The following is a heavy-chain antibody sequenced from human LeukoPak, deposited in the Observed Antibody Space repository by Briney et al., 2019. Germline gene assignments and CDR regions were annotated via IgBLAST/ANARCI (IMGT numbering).Heavy chain of an antibody. CDR1: GGSISSYY. V-gene: IGHV4-59*08. D-gene: IGHD1-26*01. J-gene: IGHJ5*02. Sequence: SETLSLTCTVSGGSISSYYWSWIRQPPGKGLEWIGYIYYTGSTNYNPSLKSRVTISVDTSKNQFSLNLSSVTAADTAVYYCARHGPYLGRLGWFDPWGQGTLVTVSS. CDR3: ARHGPYLGRLGWFDP. CDR2: IYYTGST.